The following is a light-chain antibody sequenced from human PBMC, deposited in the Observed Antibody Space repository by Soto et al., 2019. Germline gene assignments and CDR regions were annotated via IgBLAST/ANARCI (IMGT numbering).Light chain of an antibody. Sequence: QSVLTQPRSVSGSPGQSVTISCTGTNSDVDDYNYVSWFQQHPGKAPKLMIYDVSERPSGVPDRFSGSKSGNTASLTISGLQAEDEADYYCCSYGGTFYVFGTGTKVTVL. J-gene: IGLJ1*01. CDR1: NSDVDDYNY. CDR2: DVS. CDR3: CSYGGTFYV. V-gene: IGLV2-11*01.